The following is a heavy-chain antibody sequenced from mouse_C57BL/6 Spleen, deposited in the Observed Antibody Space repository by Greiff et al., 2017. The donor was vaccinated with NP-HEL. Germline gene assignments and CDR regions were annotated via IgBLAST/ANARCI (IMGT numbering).Heavy chain of an antibody. CDR3: ARGALYSPHAMDY. V-gene: IGHV3-6*01. D-gene: IGHD1-1*01. CDR1: GYSITSGYY. J-gene: IGHJ4*01. CDR2: ISYDGSN. Sequence: EVQLQESGPGLVKPSQSLSLTCSVTGYSITSGYYWNWIRQFPGNKLEWMGYISYDGSNNYNPSLKNPISITRDTSKNQFFLKLNSVTTEDTATYYCARGALYSPHAMDYWGQGTSVTVSS.